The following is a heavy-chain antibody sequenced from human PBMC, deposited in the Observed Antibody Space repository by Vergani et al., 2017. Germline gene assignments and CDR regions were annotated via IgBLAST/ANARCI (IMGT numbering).Heavy chain of an antibody. D-gene: IGHD3-3*01. Sequence: EVQLVESGGGLVQPGESLKISCKGSGYSFTSYWIGWVRQMPGKGLEWMGIIYPGDSDTRYSPSFQGQVTISADKSISTAYLQWSSLKASDTAMYYCASSRDATYYDFWSGRQAFDIWGQGTMVTVSS. CDR1: GYSFTSYW. J-gene: IGHJ3*02. V-gene: IGHV5-51*03. CDR2: IYPGDSDT. CDR3: ASSRDATYYDFWSGRQAFDI.